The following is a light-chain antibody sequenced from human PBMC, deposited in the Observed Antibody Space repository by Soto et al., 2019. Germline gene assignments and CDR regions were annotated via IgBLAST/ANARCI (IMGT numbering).Light chain of an antibody. J-gene: IGKJ1*01. CDR1: QTVSSTS. CDR3: QQYARSTGT. V-gene: IGKV3-20*01. CDR2: DTS. Sequence: EIVLTQSPATLSLSPGERATLSCRASQTVSSTSLAWYQQKPGQAPRLLMYDTSNRATSIPDRFSGSGSGTDFTLPITRLEPEDFAVYYCQQYARSTGTFGQGTKVEIK.